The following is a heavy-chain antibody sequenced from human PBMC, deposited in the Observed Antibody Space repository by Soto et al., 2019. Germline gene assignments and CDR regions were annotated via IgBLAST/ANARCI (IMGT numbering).Heavy chain of an antibody. Sequence: TLSLTCAVSGGSISSGGYSWSWIRQPPGKGLEWIGYIYHSGSTYYNPSLKSRVTISVDRSKNQFSLKLSSVTAADTAVYYCARAHDSSGYSPWFDPWGQGTLVTVSS. D-gene: IGHD3-22*01. CDR2: IYHSGST. J-gene: IGHJ5*02. CDR3: ARAHDSSGYSPWFDP. CDR1: GGSISSGGYS. V-gene: IGHV4-30-2*01.